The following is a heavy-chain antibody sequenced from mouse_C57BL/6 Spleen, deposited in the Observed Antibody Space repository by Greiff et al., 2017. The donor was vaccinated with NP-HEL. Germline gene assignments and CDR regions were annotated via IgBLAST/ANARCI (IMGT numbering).Heavy chain of an antibody. V-gene: IGHV2-2*01. CDR3: ARTLRNYYAMDY. Sequence: VQWVESGPGLVQPSQSLSITCTVSGFSLTSYGVHWVRQSPGKGLEWLGVIWSGGSTDYNTAFISRLSISKDNSKSQVFFKMNSPQADDTAIYYCARTLRNYYAMDYWGQGTSVTVSS. D-gene: IGHD1-1*01. J-gene: IGHJ4*01. CDR2: IWSGGST. CDR1: GFSLTSYG.